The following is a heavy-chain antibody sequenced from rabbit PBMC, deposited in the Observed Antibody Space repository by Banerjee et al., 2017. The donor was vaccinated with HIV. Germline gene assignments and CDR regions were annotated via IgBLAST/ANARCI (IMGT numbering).Heavy chain of an antibody. V-gene: IGHV1S45*01. J-gene: IGHJ4*01. D-gene: IGHD8-1*01. CDR3: ARDPYVGDGYCSFDL. CDR1: GFSFSNKCV. CDR2: INTSSGNT. Sequence: QEQLEESGGDLVKPEGSLTLTCTASGFSFSNKCVMCWVRQAPGKGLEWIACINTSSGNTVYATWAKGRFTISKTSSTTVTLQMTSLTAADTATYFCARDPYVGDGYCSFDLWGPGTLVTVS.